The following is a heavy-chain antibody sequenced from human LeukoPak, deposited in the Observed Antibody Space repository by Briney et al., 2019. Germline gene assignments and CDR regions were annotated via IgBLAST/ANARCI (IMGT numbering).Heavy chain of an antibody. D-gene: IGHD3-10*01. CDR3: ARSRNYYGSGSLFDY. CDR1: GGSISSSSYY. V-gene: IGHV4-39*07. Sequence: SETLSLTCTVSGGSISSSSYYWGWIRQPPGKGLEWIGKINHSGSTYYNPSLKSRVTISVDTSKNQFSLKLSSVTAADTAVYYCARSRNYYGSGSLFDYWGQGTLVTVSS. CDR2: INHSGST. J-gene: IGHJ4*02.